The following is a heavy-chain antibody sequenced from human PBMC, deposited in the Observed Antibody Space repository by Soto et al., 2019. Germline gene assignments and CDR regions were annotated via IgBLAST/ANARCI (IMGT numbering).Heavy chain of an antibody. Sequence: PGGSLRLSCAASGFIFSNHAMSWVRQVPGKGLEWVSGISAGGNLIYYADSVRGRFTMSRDNAKSSLYLQLNSLRDDDTAVYYCARGGAGRPDYWGQGTQVTVSS. CDR3: ARGGAGRPDY. CDR1: GFIFSNHA. V-gene: IGHV3-23*01. D-gene: IGHD6-13*01. CDR2: ISAGGNLI. J-gene: IGHJ4*02.